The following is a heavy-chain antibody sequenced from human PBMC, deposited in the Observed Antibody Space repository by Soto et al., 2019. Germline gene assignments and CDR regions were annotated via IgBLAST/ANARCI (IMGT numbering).Heavy chain of an antibody. J-gene: IGHJ5*02. CDR3: ARGHTVSQQYQLLYWFDP. CDR1: GGSISSGGYY. Sequence: SETLSLTCTVSGGSISSGGYYWSWIRQHPGKGLEWIGYIYYSGSTYYNPSLKSRVTISVDTSKNQFSLKLSSVTAADTAVYYCARGHTVSQQYQLLYWFDPWGQGTLVTVSS. V-gene: IGHV4-31*03. CDR2: IYYSGST. D-gene: IGHD2-2*01.